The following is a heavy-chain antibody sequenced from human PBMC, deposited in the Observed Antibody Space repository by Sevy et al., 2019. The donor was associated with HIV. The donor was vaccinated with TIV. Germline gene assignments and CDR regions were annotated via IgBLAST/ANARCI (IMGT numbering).Heavy chain of an antibody. Sequence: ASVKVSCKASGYTFTSYGISWVRQAHGQGLEWMGWISAYNGNTNYAQKLQGRVTMTTDTSTSTAYMGLRSLRSDDTAVYYCARANDSSGYYVDFDYWGQGTLVTVSS. CDR3: ARANDSSGYYVDFDY. D-gene: IGHD3-22*01. CDR2: ISAYNGNT. CDR1: GYTFTSYG. J-gene: IGHJ4*02. V-gene: IGHV1-18*01.